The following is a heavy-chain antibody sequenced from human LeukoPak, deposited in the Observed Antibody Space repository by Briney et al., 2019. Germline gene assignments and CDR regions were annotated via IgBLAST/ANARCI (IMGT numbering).Heavy chain of an antibody. D-gene: IGHD2/OR15-2a*01. CDR2: MNPDSANT. CDR1: GYTFTNYD. J-gene: IGHJ4*02. V-gene: IGHV1-8*01. CDR3: ARSGFSDTFPLDY. Sequence: GASAKVSCRASGYTFTNYDINWVRQATGQGLEWMGWMNPDSANTGYAQKFQGRVTMTRDTSITTAYMELTSLRSEDTAIYYCARSGFSDTFPLDYWGQGTLVTVSS.